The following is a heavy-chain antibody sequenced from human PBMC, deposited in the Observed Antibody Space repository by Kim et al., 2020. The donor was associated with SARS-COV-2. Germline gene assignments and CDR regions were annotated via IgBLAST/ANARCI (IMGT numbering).Heavy chain of an antibody. CDR1: GFTFSSYS. J-gene: IGHJ6*02. CDR2: ISSSSSYI. Sequence: GGSLRLSCAASGFTFSSYSMNWVRQAPGKGLEWVSSISSSSSYIYYADSVKGRFTISRDNAKNSLYLQMNSLRAEDTAVYYCARGQQKEFLSLAFSGSYYKRGMDVWGQGTTVTVSS. CDR3: ARGQQKEFLSLAFSGSYYKRGMDV. V-gene: IGHV3-21*01. D-gene: IGHD3-10*01.